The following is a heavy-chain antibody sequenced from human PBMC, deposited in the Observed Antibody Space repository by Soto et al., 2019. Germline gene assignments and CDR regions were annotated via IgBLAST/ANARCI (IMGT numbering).Heavy chain of an antibody. D-gene: IGHD3-3*01. J-gene: IGHJ4*02. Sequence: SETLSLTCNVSGASIYTYYWNWIRQPAGKGLEWIGRIYTSGSTNYNPSLKSRVTMSVDTSKNQFSLKLSSVTAADTAVYYCAREGIRHDFWSGSPLDHYFDYWGQGTLVTVSS. V-gene: IGHV4-4*07. CDR3: AREGIRHDFWSGSPLDHYFDY. CDR2: IYTSGST. CDR1: GASIYTYY.